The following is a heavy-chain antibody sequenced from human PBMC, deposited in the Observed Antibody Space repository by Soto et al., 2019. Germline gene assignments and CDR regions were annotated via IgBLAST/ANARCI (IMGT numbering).Heavy chain of an antibody. Sequence: PGGSLRLSCAASGFTFRSYAMNWVRQAPGKGLEWVSGIYGIGGSTYYADSVKGRFTISRDNSKTTLHLQMNSLRAEDTAVYYCARDNSMIVVACPLLDHWGQGTLVT. D-gene: IGHD3-22*01. CDR1: GFTFRSYA. CDR2: IYGIGGST. CDR3: ARDNSMIVVACPLLDH. J-gene: IGHJ4*02. V-gene: IGHV3-23*01.